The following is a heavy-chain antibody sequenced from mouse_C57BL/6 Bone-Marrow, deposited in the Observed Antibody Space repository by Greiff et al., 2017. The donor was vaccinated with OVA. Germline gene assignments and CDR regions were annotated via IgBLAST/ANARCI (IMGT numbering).Heavy chain of an antibody. J-gene: IGHJ1*03. CDR3: ARCGTTVVATEYFDV. V-gene: IGHV1-64*01. CDR1: GYTFTSYW. D-gene: IGHD1-1*01. CDR2: IHPNSGST. Sequence: QVQLQQPGAELVKPGASVKLSCKASGYTFTSYWMHWVKQRPGQGLEWIGMIHPNSGSTNYNEKFKSKATLTVDKSSSTAYMQLSSPTSEDSAVYYCARCGTTVVATEYFDVWGTGTTVTVSS.